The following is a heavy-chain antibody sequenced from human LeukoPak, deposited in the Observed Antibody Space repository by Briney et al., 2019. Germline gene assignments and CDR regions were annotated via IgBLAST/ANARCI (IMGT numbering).Heavy chain of an antibody. J-gene: IGHJ4*02. D-gene: IGHD5-18*01. CDR2: ISRDGHST. CDR3: ARDGRFNSYSYALY. Sequence: PGGSLRLSCAASGFTFDDYAIHWVRQAPGKGLEWVSLISRDGHSTYYADSVKGRFTISRDNTKTSLYLQMNSLRTEDTAFYYCARDGRFNSYSYALYWGQGTLVTVSP. CDR1: GFTFDDYA. V-gene: IGHV3-43*02.